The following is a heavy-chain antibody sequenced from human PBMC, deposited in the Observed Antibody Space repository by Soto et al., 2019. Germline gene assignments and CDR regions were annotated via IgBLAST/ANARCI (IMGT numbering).Heavy chain of an antibody. D-gene: IGHD2-2*01. V-gene: IGHV3-48*01. CDR1: GFTFSSYS. J-gene: IGHJ4*02. CDR2: ISSSSSTI. Sequence: EVQLVESGGGLVQPGGSLRLSCAASGFTFSSYSMNWVRQAPGKGLEWVSYISSSSSTIYYADSVKGRFTISRDNAKNSLYLQMNSLRAEDTAVYYCARDLTPQEVVPARMVHYFDYWGQGTLVTVSS. CDR3: ARDLTPQEVVPARMVHYFDY.